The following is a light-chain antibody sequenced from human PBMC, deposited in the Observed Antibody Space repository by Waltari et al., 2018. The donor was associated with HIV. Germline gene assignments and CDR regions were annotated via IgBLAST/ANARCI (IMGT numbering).Light chain of an antibody. J-gene: IGLJ3*02. CDR3: GTWDTRLSAWV. CDR1: GSNIGNNY. CDR2: ENN. V-gene: IGLV1-51*02. Sequence: QSVLTQPPSVSAAPGQKVTISCSGSGSNIGNNYVSWYQQLPGTATKVLMFENNKRHSGAPDRFSGSKSDTSATLAITGLQPGDEAYYYCGTWDTRLSAWVFGGGTKLSVL.